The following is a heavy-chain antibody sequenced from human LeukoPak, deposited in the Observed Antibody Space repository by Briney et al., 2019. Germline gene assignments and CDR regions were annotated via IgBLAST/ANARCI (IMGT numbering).Heavy chain of an antibody. V-gene: IGHV3-66*01. CDR2: TYSGTTS. CDR1: GFIVSTNH. J-gene: IGHJ4*02. D-gene: IGHD6-19*01. Sequence: GGSLRLSCAGSGFIVSTNHINWVRQAPGKGLEWVSITYSGTTSYYADSVKGRFTISRDDSKNTLFLQMNNLRAENTAVYYCARDLGIAVAGTRNAFDYWGQGTLVTVSS. CDR3: ARDLGIAVAGTRNAFDY.